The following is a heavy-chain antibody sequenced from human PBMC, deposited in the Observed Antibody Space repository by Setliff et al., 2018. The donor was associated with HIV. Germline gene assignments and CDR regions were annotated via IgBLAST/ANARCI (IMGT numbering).Heavy chain of an antibody. V-gene: IGHV3-23*01. CDR2: ISGSGANT. D-gene: IGHD4-17*01. CDR1: GFTFNNYA. CDR3: AKFFGGYGDYMGFDY. Sequence: PGESLKISCAASGFTFNNYAMIWVRQAPGKGLEWVSAISGSGANTYYADSVKGRFTISRDNSKNTLYLQMNSLRAEDTAVYYCAKFFGGYGDYMGFDYWGQGTLVTVSS. J-gene: IGHJ4*02.